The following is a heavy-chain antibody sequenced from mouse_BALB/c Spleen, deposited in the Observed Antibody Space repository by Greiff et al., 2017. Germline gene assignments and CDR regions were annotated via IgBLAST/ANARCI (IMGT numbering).Heavy chain of an antibody. CDR2: INPYNGDT. CDR3: ARRTDGYYIDY. Sequence: VQLQQSGPELVKPGASVKISCKASGYSFTGYFMNWVMQSHGKSLEWIGRINPYNGDTFYNQKFKGKATLTVDKSSSTAHMELRSLASEDSAVYYCARRTDGYYIDYWGQGTTLTVSS. CDR1: GYSFTGYF. V-gene: IGHV1-20*02. J-gene: IGHJ2*01. D-gene: IGHD2-3*01.